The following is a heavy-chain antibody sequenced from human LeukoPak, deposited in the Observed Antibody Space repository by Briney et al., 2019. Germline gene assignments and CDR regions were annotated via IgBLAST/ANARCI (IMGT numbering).Heavy chain of an antibody. CDR2: IYYSGIT. J-gene: IGHJ3*02. CDR1: GGSISSGDYY. Sequence: SQTLSLTCTVSGGSISSGDYYWIWIRQPPGKDLEWIGYIYYSGITYYNPSLKSRVTISVDTSKDQFSLKLSSVTAADTAVYYCARVGATTGAFDIWGQGTMVTVSS. V-gene: IGHV4-30-4*08. CDR3: ARVGATTGAFDI. D-gene: IGHD1-26*01.